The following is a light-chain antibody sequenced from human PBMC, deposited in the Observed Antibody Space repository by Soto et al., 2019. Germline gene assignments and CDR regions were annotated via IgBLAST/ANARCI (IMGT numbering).Light chain of an antibody. J-gene: IGKJ3*01. V-gene: IGKV3-11*01. Sequence: VLTQSPATLSLSPGERATLSCRASQSVGYYLAWYQQKPGQAPRLLISDASNRATGIPARFSGSGSGTDFTLTISSLEPEDFAVYYCQQRSNWLFSFGPGTKVEIK. CDR1: QSVGYY. CDR3: QQRSNWLFS. CDR2: DAS.